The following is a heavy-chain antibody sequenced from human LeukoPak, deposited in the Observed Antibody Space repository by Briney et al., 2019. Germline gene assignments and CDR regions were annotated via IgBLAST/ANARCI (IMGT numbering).Heavy chain of an antibody. D-gene: IGHD6-6*01. CDR2: IKQDGTEK. CDR1: GFTFSSYW. J-gene: IGHJ4*02. CDR3: ARDVRPDY. V-gene: IGHV3-7*04. Sequence: GGSLRLSCAASGFTFSSYWMSWVRQAPGEGLEWVANIKQDGTEKYYMDSVKGRFSISRDNAKNSLYLQMNALRAEDTAVYYCARDVRPDYWGQGTLVIVST.